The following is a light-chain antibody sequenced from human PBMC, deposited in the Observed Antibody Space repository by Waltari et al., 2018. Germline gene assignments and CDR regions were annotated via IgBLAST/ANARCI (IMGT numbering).Light chain of an antibody. J-gene: IGKJ3*01. Sequence: DIQMTQSPSTVSASLGDRVTITCRASQNLNTFLSWYQQKPGAVPNLLIYDASTLERGVPSRFSGSGSGTHFTLTISGLQPDDFATYYCQQYSNPPPEFTFGPGTRVEIK. V-gene: IGKV1-5*01. CDR1: QNLNTF. CDR2: DAS. CDR3: QQYSNPPPEFT.